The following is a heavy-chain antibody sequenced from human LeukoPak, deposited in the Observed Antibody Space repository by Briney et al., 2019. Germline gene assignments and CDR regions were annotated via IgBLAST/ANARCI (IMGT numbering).Heavy chain of an antibody. CDR2: ISASGDST. CDR1: EFTYA. J-gene: IGHJ4*02. D-gene: IGHD3-22*01. V-gene: IGHV3-23*01. Sequence: GGSLRLSCAASEFTYAMSWVRQAPGKGLEWVSLISASGDSTYYADSVKGRFTISRDNSKNTLYLQMNSLRAEDTAVYYCAKDSYDSSGYYPDHWGQGTLVTVSS. CDR3: AKDSYDSSGYYPDH.